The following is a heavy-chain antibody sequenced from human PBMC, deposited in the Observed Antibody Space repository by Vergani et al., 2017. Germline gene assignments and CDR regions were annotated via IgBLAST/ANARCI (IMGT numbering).Heavy chain of an antibody. V-gene: IGHV1-69*08. CDR2: IIPILGIA. Sequence: QVQLVQSGAEVKKPGSSAKVSCKASGGTFSSYTISWVRQAPGQGLEWMGRIIPILGIANYAQKFQGRVTITADKSTSTAYMELSSLRSEDTAVYYCARDKLYGYSGYDWNYWGQGTLVTVSS. J-gene: IGHJ4*02. CDR1: GGTFSSYT. CDR3: ARDKLYGYSGYDWNY. D-gene: IGHD5-12*01.